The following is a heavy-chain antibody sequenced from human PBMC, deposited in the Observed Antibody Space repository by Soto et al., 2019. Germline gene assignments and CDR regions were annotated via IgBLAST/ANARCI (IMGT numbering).Heavy chain of an antibody. CDR1: GGSISSYY. CDR3: ARAPAYFYDNRGYFPNWFDA. J-gene: IGHJ5*02. D-gene: IGHD3-22*01. V-gene: IGHV4-59*01. CDR2: IYYTGRT. Sequence: PSETLSLTCTVSGGSISSYYWSWIRQPPGQGLDWIGYIYYTGRTNYKPSLRSRVTISADTSKNQFSLRLSSVTAADTAVYYCARAPAYFYDNRGYFPNWFDAWGQGVLVTVS.